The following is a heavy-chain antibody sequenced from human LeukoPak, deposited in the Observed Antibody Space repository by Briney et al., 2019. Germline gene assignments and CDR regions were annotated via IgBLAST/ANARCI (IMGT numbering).Heavy chain of an antibody. CDR1: GFTFSSHS. D-gene: IGHD3-3*01. CDR2: ISGNMNTI. J-gene: IGHJ4*02. V-gene: IGHV3-48*04. Sequence: GGSLRLSCAASGFTFSSHSMNWVRQAPGKGLEWISYISGNMNTIDYADSVKGRFTISRDNAKNSLYLQMNSLRAEDTAVYYCARETTGLRFLEWSFDYWGQGTLVTVSS. CDR3: ARETTGLRFLEWSFDY.